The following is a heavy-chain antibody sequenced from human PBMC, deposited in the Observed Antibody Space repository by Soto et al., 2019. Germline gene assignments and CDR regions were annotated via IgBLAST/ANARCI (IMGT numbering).Heavy chain of an antibody. Sequence: PGGSLRLSCAASGFTFSSYWMSWVRQAPGKGLEWVATIRRSGGSKYYADSVKGRFTISRDNSKNTLYLQMNSLRAEDTAVYYCAKGEPFGWGQGTLVTVSS. D-gene: IGHD3-10*01. CDR3: AKGEPFG. CDR2: IRRSGGSK. V-gene: IGHV3-23*01. CDR1: GFTFSSYW. J-gene: IGHJ4*02.